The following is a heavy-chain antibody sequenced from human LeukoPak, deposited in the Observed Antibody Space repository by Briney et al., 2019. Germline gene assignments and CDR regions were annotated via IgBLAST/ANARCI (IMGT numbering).Heavy chain of an antibody. CDR2: INHSGST. D-gene: IGHD4-17*01. J-gene: IGHJ3*02. Sequence: SETLSLTCAVYGGSFSGYYWSWIRQPPGKGLEWIGEINHSGSTNYNPSLKSRVTISVDTSKNQFSLKLSSVTAADTAVYYCARVLIDYGDHDAFDIWGQGTMVTVSS. CDR1: GGSFSGYY. CDR3: ARVLIDYGDHDAFDI. V-gene: IGHV4-34*01.